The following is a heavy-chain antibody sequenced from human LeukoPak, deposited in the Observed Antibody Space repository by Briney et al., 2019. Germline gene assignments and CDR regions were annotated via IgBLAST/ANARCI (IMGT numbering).Heavy chain of an antibody. Sequence: GGSLRLSCAASGFTFSSYAMHWVRQAPGKGLEYVSAISSNGGSTYYANSVKGRFTISRDDSKNTAYLQMNSLKTEDTAVYYCGVMTTVTTSADYWGQGTLVTVSS. CDR2: ISSNGGST. J-gene: IGHJ4*02. CDR1: GFTFSSYA. CDR3: GVMTTVTTSADY. V-gene: IGHV3-64*01. D-gene: IGHD4-17*01.